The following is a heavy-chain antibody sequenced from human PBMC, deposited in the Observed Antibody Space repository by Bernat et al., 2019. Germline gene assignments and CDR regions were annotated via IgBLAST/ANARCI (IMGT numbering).Heavy chain of an antibody. Sequence: EVQLVESGGGLVQPGGSLRLSCAASGFTFSSYWMSWVRQAPGKGLEWVANIKQDGSEKYYVDSVKGRFTISRDNAKNSLYLQMNSLRAEDTAVYYCARGYGAVAGKTGDHWGQGTLVTVSS. CDR3: ARGYGAVAGKTGDH. CDR2: IKQDGSEK. CDR1: GFTFSSYW. D-gene: IGHD6-19*01. J-gene: IGHJ4*02. V-gene: IGHV3-7*03.